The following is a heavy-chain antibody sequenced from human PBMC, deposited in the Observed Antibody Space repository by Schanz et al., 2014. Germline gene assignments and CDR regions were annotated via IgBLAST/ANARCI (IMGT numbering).Heavy chain of an antibody. J-gene: IGHJ6*02. CDR2: ISYDGSHK. V-gene: IGHV3-30*03. CDR1: GFTFSGYW. D-gene: IGHD6-13*01. CDR3: ARDRQQLVGRIGYYYGMDV. Sequence: VQLEVSGGGLVQPGGSLRLSCAASGFTFSGYWMSWVRQAPGKGLEWVAVISYDGSHKDYADSVKGRFTISRDNSKNTLYLQMNSLRAEDTAVYYCARDRQQLVGRIGYYYGMDVWGQGTTVTVSS.